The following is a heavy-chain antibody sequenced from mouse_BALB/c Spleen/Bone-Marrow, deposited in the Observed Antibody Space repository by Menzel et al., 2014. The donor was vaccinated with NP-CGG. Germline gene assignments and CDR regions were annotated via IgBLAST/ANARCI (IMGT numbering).Heavy chain of an antibody. V-gene: IGHV1-26*01. CDR2: INPNNGDT. Sequence: VQLQQSGPELVKPGASVKMSCKASGYTFTDYYMKWVKQSHGESLEWIGDINPNNGDTFYNQKFKGKATLTVDKSSSTAYMQLNSLTSEDSAVYYCATTVAYWGQGTLVTVSA. D-gene: IGHD1-1*01. CDR1: GYTFTDYY. CDR3: ATTVAY. J-gene: IGHJ3*01.